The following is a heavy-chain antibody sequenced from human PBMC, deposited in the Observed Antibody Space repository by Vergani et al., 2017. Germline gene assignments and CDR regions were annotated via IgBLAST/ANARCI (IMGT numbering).Heavy chain of an antibody. CDR1: GYTFTDHY. J-gene: IGHJ5*02. CDR2: VDPEDGET. Sequence: EVQLVQSGAEVKKPGATMKISCKVSGYTFTDHYMHWVKQAPGKGLEWMGLVDPEDGETIYAEKFKGRVTIAADETTSTAYMGLSSLRSEDTAVYYCARAYDFWSGYTNWFDPCGQGTLVTVSS. CDR3: ARAYDFWSGYTNWFDP. V-gene: IGHV1-69-2*01. D-gene: IGHD3-3*01.